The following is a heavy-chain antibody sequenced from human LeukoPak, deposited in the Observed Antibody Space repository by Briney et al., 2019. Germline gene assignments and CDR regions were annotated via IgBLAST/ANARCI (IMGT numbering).Heavy chain of an antibody. J-gene: IGHJ4*02. CDR3: ARAGYSYGTGYYFDY. D-gene: IGHD5-18*01. V-gene: IGHV4-59*11. Sequence: KPSETVSLTCTVSSRSNCRHHWMWLPLPPGKGLERIVYIYYTRATYYNPSLKSRGTISLDTSKNQFSLKLSSVTAADEAVYYCARAGYSYGTGYYFDYWGQGALVTVSS. CDR2: IYYTRAT. CDR1: SRSNCRHH.